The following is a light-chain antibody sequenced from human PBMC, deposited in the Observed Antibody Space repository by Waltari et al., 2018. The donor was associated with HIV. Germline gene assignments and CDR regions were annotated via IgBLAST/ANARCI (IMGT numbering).Light chain of an antibody. Sequence: DIQMTQSPPSLSASVGDSVTITCRASQDIRNSLAWYQQSPGKAPNLLLYAVSRLEDGVPSRFSGSGSGTHYTLTISSLQPEDFASYYCQQYSSPPLTFGGGTKVESK. V-gene: IGKV1-NL1*01. CDR2: AVS. CDR1: QDIRNS. J-gene: IGKJ4*01. CDR3: QQYSSPPLT.